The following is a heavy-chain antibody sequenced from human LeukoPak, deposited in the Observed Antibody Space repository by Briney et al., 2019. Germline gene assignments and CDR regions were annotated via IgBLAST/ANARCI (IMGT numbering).Heavy chain of an antibody. Sequence: PSETLSLTCTVSGGSISSYYWSWIRQPAGKGLEWIGRIYSSGSTNYNPSLKSRVTMSVDTSKNPFSLKLSSVTAADTAVYYCARDLIVPDAMTGSGSYSTDYWGQGTLATVSS. J-gene: IGHJ4*02. V-gene: IGHV4-4*07. CDR2: IYSSGST. CDR1: GGSISSYY. D-gene: IGHD3-10*01. CDR3: ARDLIVPDAMTGSGSYSTDY.